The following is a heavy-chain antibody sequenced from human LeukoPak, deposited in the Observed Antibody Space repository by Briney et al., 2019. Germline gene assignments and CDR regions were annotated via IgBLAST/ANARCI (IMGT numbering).Heavy chain of an antibody. CDR2: ISGDGDNT. CDR3: ARDFPYYYDSSGYYPLDY. CDR1: GFTFSSHS. J-gene: IGHJ4*02. D-gene: IGHD3-22*01. V-gene: IGHV3-64*04. Sequence: GGSLRLSCSASGFTFSSHSMHWVRQAPGKGLEYVSVISGDGDNTFYAASVKGRFTISRDNAKNTLYLQMNSLRAEDTAVYYCARDFPYYYDSSGYYPLDYWGQGTLVTVSS.